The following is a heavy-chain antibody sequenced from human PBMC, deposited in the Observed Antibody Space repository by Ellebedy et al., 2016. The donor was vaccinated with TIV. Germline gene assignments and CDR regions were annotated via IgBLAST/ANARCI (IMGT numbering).Heavy chain of an antibody. Sequence: GESLKISCAASGFTFRIYSMGWVRQTPGKGLECVSAISGDGSGTFYADSVKGRFTVSRDNSKNTLYLQMNSLRAEDTGTYYCTKDQVGGDGRWVFDIWGQGTMVTVSS. V-gene: IGHV3-23*01. CDR1: GFTFRIYS. J-gene: IGHJ3*02. CDR2: ISGDGSGT. CDR3: TKDQVGGDGRWVFDI. D-gene: IGHD3-16*01.